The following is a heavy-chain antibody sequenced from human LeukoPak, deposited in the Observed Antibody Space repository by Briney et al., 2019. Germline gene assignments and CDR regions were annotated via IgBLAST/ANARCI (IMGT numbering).Heavy chain of an antibody. V-gene: IGHV3-7*01. Sequence: GGSLRLSCAASGFSFNSDWMDWVRQTPGKGLEWVANIKHDESEKNYLDSVKGRFTISRDNAQNSLYLQMNGLRVEDTAVYYCTRRLDDWGQGTLVTVSS. CDR1: GFSFNSDW. CDR3: TRRLDD. CDR2: IKHDESEK. D-gene: IGHD3-16*01. J-gene: IGHJ4*02.